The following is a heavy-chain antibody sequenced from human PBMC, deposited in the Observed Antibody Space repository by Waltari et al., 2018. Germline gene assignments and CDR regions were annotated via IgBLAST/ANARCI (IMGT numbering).Heavy chain of an antibody. D-gene: IGHD2-21*02. J-gene: IGHJ4*02. CDR3: VGSEGHIVVVTALDY. V-gene: IGHV4-59*08. CDR1: GGSISSYY. CDR2: IYYSGST. Sequence: QVQLQESGPGLVKPSETLSLTCTVSGGSISSYYWSWIRQPPGKGLEWIGYIYYSGSTNYNPSLKSRVTISVDTSKNQFSLKLSSVTAADTAVYYCVGSEGHIVVVTALDYWGQGTLVTVSS.